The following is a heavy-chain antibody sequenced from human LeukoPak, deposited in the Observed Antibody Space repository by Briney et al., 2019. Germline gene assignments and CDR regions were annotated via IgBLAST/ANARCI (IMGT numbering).Heavy chain of an antibody. Sequence: GASVKVSCKASGYTFTGLHMHWVRQAPGQGLEWVGWINPDSGGTNYAQKFQGRVTMTRDTSISTAYMELSRLSSDDTAVYYCARGLVVVTAPRLDWGQGTLVIVSS. CDR1: GYTFTGLH. D-gene: IGHD2-21*02. CDR3: ARGLVVVTAPRLD. V-gene: IGHV1-2*02. J-gene: IGHJ4*02. CDR2: INPDSGGT.